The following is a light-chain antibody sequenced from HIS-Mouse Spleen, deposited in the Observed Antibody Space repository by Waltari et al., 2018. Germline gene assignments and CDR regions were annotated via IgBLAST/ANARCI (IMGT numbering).Light chain of an antibody. CDR3: QQSYSTPRT. CDR1: QSISRY. Sequence: IQMTQSPSSLSASVGDRVTITCRASQSISRYLNWYKQKPGKAPKLLIYAASSLQSGVPSRFSGSGSGTDFTLTISSLQPEDFATYYCQQSYSTPRTFGQGTKVEIK. CDR2: AAS. V-gene: IGKV1-39*01. J-gene: IGKJ1*01.